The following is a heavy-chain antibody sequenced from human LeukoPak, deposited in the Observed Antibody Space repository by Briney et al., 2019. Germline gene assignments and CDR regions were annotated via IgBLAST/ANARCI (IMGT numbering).Heavy chain of an antibody. J-gene: IGHJ4*02. CDR1: GFTFSSHS. CDR2: ISGSSSTI. D-gene: IGHD5-12*01. Sequence: GGSLRLSCAASGFTFSSHSMDWVRQAPGKGLEWVSYISGSSSTIYYADSVKGRFTISRDNAKSSLYLQMNSLRAEDTAVYYCAKDRPTWPIDYWGRGTLVTVSS. V-gene: IGHV3-48*04. CDR3: AKDRPTWPIDY.